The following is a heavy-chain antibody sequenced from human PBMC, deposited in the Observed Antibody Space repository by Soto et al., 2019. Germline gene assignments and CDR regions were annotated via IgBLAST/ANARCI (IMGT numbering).Heavy chain of an antibody. V-gene: IGHV3-21*01. CDR2: ISSSSSYI. J-gene: IGHJ6*02. CDR1: GFTFSTSS. Sequence: PGGSLRLSCAASGFTFSTSSMNWVREAPGKGLKWFSSISSSSSYIYYADSVKGRFTISRDNAKNSLYLQMNSLRAEDTAVYYCARERGYGDYHYYYYGMDVWGQGT. CDR3: ARERGYGDYHYYYYGMDV. D-gene: IGHD4-17*01.